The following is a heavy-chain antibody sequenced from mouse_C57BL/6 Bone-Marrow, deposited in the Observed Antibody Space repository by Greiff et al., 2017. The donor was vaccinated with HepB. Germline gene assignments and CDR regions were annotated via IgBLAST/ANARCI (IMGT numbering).Heavy chain of an antibody. CDR2: ISDGGSYT. CDR1: GFTFSSYA. D-gene: IGHD1-1*01. CDR3: ARDGITTVVTYRYWYFDV. J-gene: IGHJ1*03. Sequence: EVKVVESGGGLVKPGGSLKLSCAASGFTFSSYAMSWVRQTPEKRLEWVATISDGGSYTYYPDNVKGRFTISRDNAKNNLYLQMSHLKSEDTAMYYCARDGITTVVTYRYWYFDVWGTGTTVTVSS. V-gene: IGHV5-4*01.